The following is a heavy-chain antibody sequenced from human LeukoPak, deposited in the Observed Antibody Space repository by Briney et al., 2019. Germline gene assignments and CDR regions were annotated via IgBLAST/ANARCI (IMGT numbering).Heavy chain of an antibody. D-gene: IGHD6-19*01. CDR3: AKDHLRYSTVWFYFDY. V-gene: IGHV3-30*18. J-gene: IGHJ4*02. Sequence: PGGSLRLSCAASGFSFSSYGMHWVRQAPGKGLEWVALISYDGSNKYYADSVKGRFTISRDYSKNTLYLQMNSLRAEDTAVYYCAKDHLRYSTVWFYFDYWGQGTLVTVSS. CDR2: ISYDGSNK. CDR1: GFSFSSYG.